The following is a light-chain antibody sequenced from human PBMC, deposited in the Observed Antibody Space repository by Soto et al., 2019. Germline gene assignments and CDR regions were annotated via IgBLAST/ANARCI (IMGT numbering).Light chain of an antibody. CDR1: QSVSSSY. CDR3: QQYGSSSWT. V-gene: IGKV3-20*01. J-gene: IGKJ1*01. CDR2: GAS. Sequence: EIVLTQSPGTLSLSPGERATLSCRASQSVSSSYLAWYQQKPGQAPRLLIYGASNRATGIPDRFSGSGSETDFTLTISRLEPEDLAVYYCQQYGSSSWTFGQGTKVEIK.